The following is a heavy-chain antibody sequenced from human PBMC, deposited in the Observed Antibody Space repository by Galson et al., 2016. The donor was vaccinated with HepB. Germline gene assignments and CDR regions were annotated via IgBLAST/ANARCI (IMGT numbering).Heavy chain of an antibody. CDR3: AKDSPYYSESSGYYRLLDC. CDR1: GFSFSAYA. Sequence: SLRLSCAASGFSFSAYAMSWVRQAPGKGLEWVSAISSSGGTTYYAAPVKGRFTISRDNSKNTLYLQLNSLRDEDTAVYYCAKDSPYYSESSGYYRLLDCWGQGTLVTVSS. V-gene: IGHV3-23*01. J-gene: IGHJ4*02. D-gene: IGHD3-22*01. CDR2: ISSSGGTT.